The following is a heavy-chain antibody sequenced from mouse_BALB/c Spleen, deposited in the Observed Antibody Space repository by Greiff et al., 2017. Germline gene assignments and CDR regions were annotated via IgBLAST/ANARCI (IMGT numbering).Heavy chain of an antibody. Sequence: EVKLMESGGGLVQPGGSLKLSCAASGFTFSSYGMSWVRQTPDKRLELVATINSNGGSTYYPDSVKGRFTISRDNAKNTLYLQMSSLKSEDTAMYYCARYDYAYFDYWGQGTTLTVSS. CDR1: GFTFSSYG. J-gene: IGHJ2*01. CDR3: ARYDYAYFDY. CDR2: INSNGGST. D-gene: IGHD2-4*01. V-gene: IGHV5-6-3*01.